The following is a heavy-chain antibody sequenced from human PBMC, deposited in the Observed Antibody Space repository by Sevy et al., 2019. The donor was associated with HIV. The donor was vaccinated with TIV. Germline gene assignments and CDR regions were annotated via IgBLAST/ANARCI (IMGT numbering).Heavy chain of an antibody. CDR3: AIVGLRYFSGSSVYQGDWFDP. Sequence: ASVKVSCKVSGYTLTKLSIHWVRQAPGKGLEWMGNSDPQHGETIYAQNFQGRVTMTEDTSTDTAFMELSGLTSEDTALYYCAIVGLRYFSGSSVYQGDWFDPWGQGTLVTVSS. V-gene: IGHV1-24*01. CDR2: SDPQHGET. D-gene: IGHD2-15*01. J-gene: IGHJ5*02. CDR1: GYTLTKLS.